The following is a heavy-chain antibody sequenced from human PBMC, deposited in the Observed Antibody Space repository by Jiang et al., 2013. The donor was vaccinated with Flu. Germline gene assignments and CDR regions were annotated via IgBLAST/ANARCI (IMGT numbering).Heavy chain of an antibody. J-gene: IGHJ4*02. CDR3: ANMIGYFDF. D-gene: IGHD3-22*01. V-gene: IGHV4-59*08. CDR1: GGSISSHY. Sequence: GLVKPSETLSLTCTVSGGSISSHYWSWIRQSPGKGLEWIGSIYYSGSTNYNPSLKSRLSISVDRSKNQFSLQLRSMTAADTALYYCANMIGYFDFWGQGALVTVSS. CDR2: IYYSGST.